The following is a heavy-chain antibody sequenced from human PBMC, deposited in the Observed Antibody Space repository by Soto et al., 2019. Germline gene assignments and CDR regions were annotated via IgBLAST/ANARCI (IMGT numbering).Heavy chain of an antibody. V-gene: IGHV6-1*01. J-gene: IGHJ4*02. CDR3: ARGKNAAFDY. CDR2: TYRGSDSYN. Sequence: QVQLQQSGPGILKASQTLSVTCAISGDSVSNNAVAWNWIRQSPSGGLEWLGRTYRGSDSYNDYSISLKSRVTINSDPSKNQFSLQLTSVTSEDTAVYYCARGKNAAFDYWGQGTVVTVSS. CDR1: GDSVSNNAVA.